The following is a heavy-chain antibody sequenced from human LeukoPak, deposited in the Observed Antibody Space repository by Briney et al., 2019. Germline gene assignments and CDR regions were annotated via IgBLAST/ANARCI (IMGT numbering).Heavy chain of an antibody. D-gene: IGHD3-10*01. CDR1: GFTFSSYG. J-gene: IGHJ5*02. CDR3: AKTYGSGFDP. V-gene: IGHV3-30*18. Sequence: GGSLRLSCAASGFTFSSYGMHWIRQAPGKGLEWVAVISYDGSSKYYADTVKGRFTISRDNSKNTLYLQMNSLRAEDTAVYYCAKTYGSGFDPWGQGTLVTVSS. CDR2: ISYDGSSK.